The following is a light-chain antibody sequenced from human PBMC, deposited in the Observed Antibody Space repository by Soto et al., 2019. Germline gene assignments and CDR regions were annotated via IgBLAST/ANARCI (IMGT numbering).Light chain of an antibody. J-gene: IGKJ5*01. Sequence: DIVMTQSPDSLAVSLGERATINCKSSQSVLYSSNNKNYLAWYQQKPGQPPKLLIYWASTRGSGVPDRFSGGGSGTEFTVTISSLQSEDFAIYYCQQYDIWPPYTFGQGTRLEIK. V-gene: IGKV4-1*01. CDR1: QSVLYSSNNKNY. CDR3: QQYDIWPPYT. CDR2: WAS.